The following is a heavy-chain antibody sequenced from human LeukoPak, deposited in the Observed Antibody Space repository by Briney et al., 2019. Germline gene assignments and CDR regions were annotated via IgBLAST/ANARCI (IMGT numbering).Heavy chain of an antibody. J-gene: IGHJ4*02. V-gene: IGHV3-23*01. CDR1: GFTFSSYA. D-gene: IGHD6-19*01. CDR2: ITGSGDKR. CDR3: AKKPSSGWYGVEAYYFDS. Sequence: QPGGSLRLSCAASGFTFSSYAMNWVRQPPGKGLEWVSSITGSGDKRYHADSVKGRFTISRDNSKNTLCLQMNSLRAEDTAVYYCAKKPSSGWYGVEAYYFDSWGQGTLVTVSS.